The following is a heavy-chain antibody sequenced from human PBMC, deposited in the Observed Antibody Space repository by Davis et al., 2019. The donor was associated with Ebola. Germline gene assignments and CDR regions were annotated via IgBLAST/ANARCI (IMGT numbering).Heavy chain of an antibody. J-gene: IGHJ4*02. CDR3: ARGISPVAVRQ. Sequence: PSETLSLTCTVSGGSISSGGYYWSWIRQLPGRGLEWIGYIFYSGSTYYSPSLKSRLSISADTTRNQFSLELSSVTAADTAVYYCARGISPVAVRQWGQGTLVTVSS. CDR1: GGSISSGGYY. CDR2: IFYSGST. V-gene: IGHV4-31*03. D-gene: IGHD2-2*01.